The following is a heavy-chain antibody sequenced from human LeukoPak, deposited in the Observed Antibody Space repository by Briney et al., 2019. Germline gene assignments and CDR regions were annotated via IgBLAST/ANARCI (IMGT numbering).Heavy chain of an antibody. D-gene: IGHD3-10*01. Sequence: SETLSLTCTVSGGSISTYYWTWIRQPAGKGLKWIGRIYSGGSTNYNPSLKSRVTISVDTSKNQFSLKLSSVTAADTAVYYCARDSGTTGEVKFDPWGQGTLVTVSS. V-gene: IGHV4-4*07. J-gene: IGHJ5*02. CDR2: IYSGGST. CDR1: GGSISTYY. CDR3: ARDSGTTGEVKFDP.